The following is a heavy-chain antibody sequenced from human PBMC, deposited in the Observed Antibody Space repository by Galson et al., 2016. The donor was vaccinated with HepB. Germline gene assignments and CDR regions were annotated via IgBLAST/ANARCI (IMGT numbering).Heavy chain of an antibody. CDR2: ISGSGGST. J-gene: IGHJ4*02. D-gene: IGHD1-26*01. Sequence: SLRLSCAASGITFSSYAMSWVRQAPGKGLEWVSGISGSGGSTHYADSVKGRFTVSSGSDTGTYYADSVKGSFTIARDNSKNTLYLQLNSLSAEDTAVYYCAKVRWGLLRGFADGGQGALATVSS. CDR1: GITFSSYA. CDR3: AKVRWGLLRGFAD. V-gene: IGHV3-23*01.